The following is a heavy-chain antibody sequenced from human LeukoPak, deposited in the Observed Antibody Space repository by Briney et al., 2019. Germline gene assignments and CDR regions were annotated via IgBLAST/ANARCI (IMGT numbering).Heavy chain of an antibody. CDR3: ARLGRTSYWYFDL. Sequence: SETLSLTFTLSGGPISSYYWSWIPQPPRKGLEGIGYIYYSGSTNYNPSLKSRVTISVDTSKNQFSLKLSSVTAADTAVYYCARLGRTSYWYFDLWGRGTLVTVSS. D-gene: IGHD2-2*01. V-gene: IGHV4-59*08. CDR1: GGPISSYY. J-gene: IGHJ2*01. CDR2: IYYSGST.